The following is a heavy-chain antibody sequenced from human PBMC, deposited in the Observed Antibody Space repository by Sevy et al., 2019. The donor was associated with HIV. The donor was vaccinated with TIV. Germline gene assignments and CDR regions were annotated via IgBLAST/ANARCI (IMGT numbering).Heavy chain of an antibody. D-gene: IGHD3-3*01. CDR2: ISSSSSTI. V-gene: IGHV3-48*02. J-gene: IGHJ6*02. Sequence: GGSLRLSCAASGFTFSSYSMNWVRQAPGKGLEWVSYISSSSSTIYYADSVKGRFTISRDNAKNSLYLQMNSLRDEDTAVYYCARDESNDFWGGPNGMDVWGQGTTVTVSS. CDR3: ARDESNDFWGGPNGMDV. CDR1: GFTFSSYS.